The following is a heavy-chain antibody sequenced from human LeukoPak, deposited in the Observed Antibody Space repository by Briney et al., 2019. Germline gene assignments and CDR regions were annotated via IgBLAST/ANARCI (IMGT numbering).Heavy chain of an antibody. CDR1: GYSFTSYW. CDR3: ARTGGSGSYYDDYYYYYGMDV. J-gene: IGHJ6*02. D-gene: IGHD3-10*01. Sequence: GESLKISCKGSGYSFTSYWIGWVRQMPGKGLEWMGIIYPGDSDTRYSPSFQGQVTISADKSISTAYLQWSSLKASDTAMYYCARTGGSGSYYDDYYYYYGMDVWGQGTTVTVSS. V-gene: IGHV5-51*01. CDR2: IYPGDSDT.